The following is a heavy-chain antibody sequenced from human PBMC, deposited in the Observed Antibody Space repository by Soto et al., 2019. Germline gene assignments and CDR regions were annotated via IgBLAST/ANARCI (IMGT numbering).Heavy chain of an antibody. V-gene: IGHV3-48*02. D-gene: IGHD2-15*01. J-gene: IGHJ4*02. CDR3: AKGRVDTAYFDC. CDR1: GFAFSSHS. Sequence: GGSLRLSCAASGFAFSSHSMYWVRQAPGKGLEWVSYISSSGISIHYADSVKGRFTISRDNARNSLSLQMNSLRDDDAAVYYCAKGRVDTAYFDCWGQGTLVTVSS. CDR2: ISSSGISI.